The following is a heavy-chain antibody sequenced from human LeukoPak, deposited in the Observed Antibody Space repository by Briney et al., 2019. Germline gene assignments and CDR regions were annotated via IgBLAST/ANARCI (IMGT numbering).Heavy chain of an antibody. CDR2: ITPSGT. D-gene: IGHD3-10*01. V-gene: IGHV1-46*01. Sequence: ASVKVSCKSSGYTFTSTYMHWVRQAPGQGLEWMGIITPSGTSYAQKFQGRVTMTTDTSTNTAYMELRSLRSDDTAVYYCAREGRYYYYYMDVWGKGTTVTVSS. CDR3: AREGRYYYYYMDV. J-gene: IGHJ6*03. CDR1: GYTFTSTY.